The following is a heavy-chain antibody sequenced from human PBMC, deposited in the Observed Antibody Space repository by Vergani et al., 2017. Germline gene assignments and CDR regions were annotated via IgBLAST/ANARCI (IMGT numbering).Heavy chain of an antibody. D-gene: IGHD1-26*01. V-gene: IGHV3-23*01. CDR1: GFTFSSYA. J-gene: IGHJ4*02. CDR2: SSGSGGST. CDR3: ATGHSGSYWGYFDY. Sequence: EVQLLESGGGLVQPGGSLRLSCAASGFTFSSYAMSWVRQAPGKGLEWVSASSGSGGSTYYADSVKGRFTISRDHSKNTLYLQMNSLRAEDTAVYYCATGHSGSYWGYFDYWGQGTLVTVSS.